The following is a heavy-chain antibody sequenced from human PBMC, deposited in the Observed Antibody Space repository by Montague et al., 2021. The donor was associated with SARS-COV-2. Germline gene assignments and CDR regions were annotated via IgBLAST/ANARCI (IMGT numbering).Heavy chain of an antibody. Sequence: PPLVTPTQTLTLTCSFSGFSLTTPGVSVGWIRQPPGRALEWLALIDWTHDQYYSRSLGTRLTISPGTSKSQVVLTLTNVDTVDTATYYCARNRLSVFDFWGQGTLVTVSS. J-gene: IGHJ4*02. CDR3: ARNRLSVFDF. D-gene: IGHD2/OR15-2a*01. CDR2: IDWTHDQ. CDR1: GFSLTTPGVS. V-gene: IGHV2-70*01.